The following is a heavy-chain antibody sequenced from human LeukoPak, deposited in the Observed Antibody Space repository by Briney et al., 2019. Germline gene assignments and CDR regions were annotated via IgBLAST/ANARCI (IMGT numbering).Heavy chain of an antibody. V-gene: IGHV3-21*04. Sequence: PGGSLRLSCAASGFTFSSYSMNWVRQAPGKGLEWVSSISISSSYIYYADSVKGRFTISRDNAKNSLYLQMSNLRAEDTAVYFCARGGGLDVWGQGATVTVSS. D-gene: IGHD3-16*01. J-gene: IGHJ6*02. CDR3: ARGGGLDV. CDR1: GFTFSSYS. CDR2: ISISSSYI.